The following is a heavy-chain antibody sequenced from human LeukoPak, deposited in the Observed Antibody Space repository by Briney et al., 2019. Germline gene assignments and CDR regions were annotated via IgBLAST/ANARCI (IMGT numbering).Heavy chain of an antibody. J-gene: IGHJ4*02. CDR3: AKDRHSSGWRGGDFDY. CDR1: GFTFSNYG. V-gene: IGHV3-30*18. D-gene: IGHD6-19*01. CDR2: ISYDGSNK. Sequence: QPGRSLRLSCGASGFTFSNYGMHWVRQAPGKGLEWVAVISYDGSNKYYADSVKGRFTISRDNSKNTLYLQMNSLRAEDTAVYHCAKDRHSSGWRGGDFDYWGQGTLVTVSS.